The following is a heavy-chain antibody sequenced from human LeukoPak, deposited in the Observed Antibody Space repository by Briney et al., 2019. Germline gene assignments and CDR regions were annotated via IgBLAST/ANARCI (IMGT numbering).Heavy chain of an antibody. CDR2: THYSRST. J-gene: IGHJ4*02. V-gene: IGHV4-61*01. CDR1: GGSVSGGNWY. Sequence: SETLSLTCTVYGGSVSGGNWYCSWIRQSLGKGLEWIGYTHYSRSTVYNPSLKSRVTMTIDAYKNQFSLNLSSVTAADTAVYYCARTGSTGGYWGQGTLVTVSS. CDR3: ARTGSTGGY. D-gene: IGHD1-1*01.